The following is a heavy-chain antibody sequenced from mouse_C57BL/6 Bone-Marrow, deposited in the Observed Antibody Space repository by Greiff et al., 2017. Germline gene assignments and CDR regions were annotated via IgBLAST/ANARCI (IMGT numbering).Heavy chain of an antibody. CDR2: GQGLEWIG. CDR3: SEDSAGYYCAYTTVAHWYFDV. CDR1: YTFSRRVH. Sequence: VQLQQSGPELARPWASVKISCQAFYTFSRRVHFAIRDTNYWMQWVKQRPGQGLEWIGAIYPGNGDTSYNQKFKGKATLTADKSSSTASMQLSRLTSEDSAGYYCAYTTVAHWYFDVWGKGTTVTVSS. V-gene: IGHV1-87*01. J-gene: IGHJ1*03. D-gene: IGHD1-1*01.